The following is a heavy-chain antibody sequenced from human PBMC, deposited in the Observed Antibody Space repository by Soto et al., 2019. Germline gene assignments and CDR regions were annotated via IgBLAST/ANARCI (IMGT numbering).Heavy chain of an antibody. CDR2: ILHTGST. J-gene: IGHJ6*02. CDR1: GGSISSSDYY. Sequence: SETLSLTCSVTGGSISSSDYYWVWIRQPPGKGLEWIVSILHTGSTYYNPSLESRVTISVDTSKNQFSLQLSSVTAADTAVYYCARAGVDSYGYYYYYGMDVWGQGTTGTVS. D-gene: IGHD5-18*01. V-gene: IGHV4-39*01. CDR3: ARAGVDSYGYYYYYGMDV.